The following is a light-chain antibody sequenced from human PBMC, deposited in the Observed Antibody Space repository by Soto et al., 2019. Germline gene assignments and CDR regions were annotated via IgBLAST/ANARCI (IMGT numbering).Light chain of an antibody. Sequence: DIVMTQSPDSLAVSLGERATINCKSSQSVLYSSNNKNYLAWYQQKPGQPPKLLIYWASIRESGVPDRFSGSGSATEFSLTISSLQAGDVAVYYCQQYCITPPTFGQGTKVEIK. V-gene: IGKV4-1*01. CDR1: QSVLYSSNNKNY. J-gene: IGKJ1*01. CDR2: WAS. CDR3: QQYCITPPT.